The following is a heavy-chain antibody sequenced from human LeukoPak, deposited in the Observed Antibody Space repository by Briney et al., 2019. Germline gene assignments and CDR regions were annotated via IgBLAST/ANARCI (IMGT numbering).Heavy chain of an antibody. Sequence: SETLSLTCTVSGYSISSGFYWGWIRQPPGKGLEWIGSIYHSGSTYNNPSLTSRLTMSVGTSKNRFSLKLSSVTAADTAVYCARVHGGNWFDPWGQGTLVTVSS. D-gene: IGHD4-23*01. CDR2: IYHSGST. CDR1: GYSISSGFY. CDR3: ARVHGGNWFDP. J-gene: IGHJ5*02. V-gene: IGHV4-38-2*02.